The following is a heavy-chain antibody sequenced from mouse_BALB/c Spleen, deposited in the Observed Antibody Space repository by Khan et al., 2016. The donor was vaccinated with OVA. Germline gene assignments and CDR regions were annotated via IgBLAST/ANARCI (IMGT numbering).Heavy chain of an antibody. CDR3: ARPPYFSYTLDH. J-gene: IGHJ4*01. CDR1: GYTFTNYG. V-gene: IGHV9-3-1*01. Sequence: QIQLVQSGPELKKPGETVKISCKASGYTFTNYGMNWVKQSPGKALKWLGWINTYTGEPTYADDFKGRFAFSLETSASTAYLQINNLKNEDTATYFCARPPYFSYTLDHWGQGTSVTVSS. CDR2: INTYTGEP. D-gene: IGHD2-10*01.